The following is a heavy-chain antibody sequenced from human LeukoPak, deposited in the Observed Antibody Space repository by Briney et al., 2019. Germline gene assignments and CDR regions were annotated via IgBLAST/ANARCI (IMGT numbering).Heavy chain of an antibody. D-gene: IGHD3-16*01. J-gene: IGHJ4*02. CDR1: EFSVGSNY. CDR3: ARRAGAYTHPYDY. Sequence: GGSLRLSCAASEFSVGSNYMTWVRQAPGKGLEWVSLIYSGGSTYYADSVKGRFTISRDNSKNTLYLQMNSLRAEDTAVYYCARRAGAYTHPYDYWGQGTLVTVSS. V-gene: IGHV3-66*04. CDR2: IYSGGST.